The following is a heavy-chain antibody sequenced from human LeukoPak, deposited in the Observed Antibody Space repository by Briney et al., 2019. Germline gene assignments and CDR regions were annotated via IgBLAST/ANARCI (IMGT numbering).Heavy chain of an antibody. CDR3: AKERLNPSRYFDS. CDR1: GFTFSSYA. D-gene: IGHD3-22*01. V-gene: IGHV3-23*01. CDR2: ISGSGAST. J-gene: IGHJ4*02. Sequence: GGSLGLSCSASGFTFSSYAMHWVRQAPGKGLEWVSAISGSGASTYYADSVKGRFTISRDNSKNTLYLQMNSLRAEDTAVYYCAKERLNPSRYFDSWGQGTLVTVSS.